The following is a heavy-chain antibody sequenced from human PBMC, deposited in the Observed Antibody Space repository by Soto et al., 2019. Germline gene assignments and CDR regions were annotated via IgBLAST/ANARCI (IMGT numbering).Heavy chain of an antibody. Sequence: GGSLRLSCAASGFTFSSYSMNWVRQAPGKGLEWVSYISSSSSTIYYADSVKGRFTISRDNAKNSLYLQMNSLRDEDTAVYYCARLMRAVHIVAPPDYWGQGTLVTVSS. CDR3: ARLMRAVHIVAPPDY. CDR1: GFTFSSYS. V-gene: IGHV3-48*02. CDR2: ISSSSSTI. D-gene: IGHD5-12*01. J-gene: IGHJ4*02.